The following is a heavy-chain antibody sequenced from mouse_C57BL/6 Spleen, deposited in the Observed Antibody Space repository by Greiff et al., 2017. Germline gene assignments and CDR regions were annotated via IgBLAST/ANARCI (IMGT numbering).Heavy chain of an antibody. V-gene: IGHV1-59*01. D-gene: IGHD6-1*01. J-gene: IGHJ2*01. CDR3: VCVPKYWCGY. Sequence: VQLQQPGAELVRPGTSVKLSCKASGYTFTSYWMHWVKQRPGQGLEWIGVIDPSDSYTNYNQKFKGKATLTVDTSSSTAYMQLSSLTSEDSAVYYCVCVPKYWCGYSGQGTTLSVSS. CDR1: GYTFTSYW. CDR2: IDPSDSYT.